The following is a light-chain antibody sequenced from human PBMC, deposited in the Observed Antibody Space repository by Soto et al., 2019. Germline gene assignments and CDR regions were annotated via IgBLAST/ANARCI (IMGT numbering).Light chain of an antibody. Sequence: EIVLTQSPGTLSLSPGERATLSCRVSLTIRINYLAWFQHKPGQAPRLLVYGASSRATGIPDRFSGSGSGTDFTLTINRLEPEDFAVYFCPQYSDSPLTFGGGTKVEIK. V-gene: IGKV3-20*01. CDR3: PQYSDSPLT. J-gene: IGKJ4*01. CDR1: LTIRINY. CDR2: GAS.